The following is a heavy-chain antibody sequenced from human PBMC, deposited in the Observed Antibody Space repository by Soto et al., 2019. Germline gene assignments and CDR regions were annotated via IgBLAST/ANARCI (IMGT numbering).Heavy chain of an antibody. J-gene: IGHJ6*03. V-gene: IGHV3-23*01. CDR1: GFTFSSYA. CDR2: ISGSGGST. D-gene: IGHD2-15*01. Sequence: GGSLRLSCAASGFTFSSYAMSWVRQAPGKGLEWVSAISGSGGSTYYAASVKGRFTISGDNPKNTLYLQMNSLRAEDTAVYYCAKASSEYCSGGSCYSRLPYYYYYMDVWGKGTTVTVSS. CDR3: AKASSEYCSGGSCYSRLPYYYYYMDV.